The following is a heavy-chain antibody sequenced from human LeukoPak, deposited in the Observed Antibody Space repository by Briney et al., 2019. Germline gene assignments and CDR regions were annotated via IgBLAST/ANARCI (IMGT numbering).Heavy chain of an antibody. J-gene: IGHJ5*02. CDR2: ISYDGSNK. Sequence: GGSLRLSSAASGFTFSSYGMHWVRQAPGKGLEWVAVISYDGSNKYYADSVKGRFTISRDNSKNTLYLQMNSLRAEDTAVYYCAKDRIGYGDYIGWFDPWGQGTLVTVSS. CDR3: AKDRIGYGDYIGWFDP. V-gene: IGHV3-30*18. CDR1: GFTFSSYG. D-gene: IGHD4-17*01.